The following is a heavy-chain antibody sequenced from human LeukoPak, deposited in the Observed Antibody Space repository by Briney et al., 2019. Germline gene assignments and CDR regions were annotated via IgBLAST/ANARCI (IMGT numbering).Heavy chain of an antibody. Sequence: PERSLRLSCTASGFTFSSYGMHWVRQAPGKGLEWVAVIWYDGSNKYYADSVKGRFTISRDNAKNTLYLQMNSLRAEDTAVYYCARESLAVAGTFYWGQGTLVTVSS. V-gene: IGHV3-33*01. CDR3: ARESLAVAGTFY. D-gene: IGHD6-19*01. CDR1: GFTFSSYG. J-gene: IGHJ4*02. CDR2: IWYDGSNK.